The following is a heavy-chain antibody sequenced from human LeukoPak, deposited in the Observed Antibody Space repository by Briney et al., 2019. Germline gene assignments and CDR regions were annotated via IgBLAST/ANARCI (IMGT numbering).Heavy chain of an antibody. CDR3: ARPGCSSTSCRNWFDP. Sequence: SGTLSLTCAVSGGSISSRNWWRWVRQPPGKGLEWIGSIYYSGSTYYNPSLKSRVTISVDTSKNQFSLKLSSVTAADTAVYYCARPGCSSTSCRNWFDPWGQGTLVTVSS. J-gene: IGHJ5*02. CDR2: IYYSGST. CDR1: GGSISSRNW. D-gene: IGHD2-2*01. V-gene: IGHV4-39*01.